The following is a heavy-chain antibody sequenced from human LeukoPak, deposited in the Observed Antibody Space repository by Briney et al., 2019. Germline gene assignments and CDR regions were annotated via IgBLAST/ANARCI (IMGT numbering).Heavy chain of an antibody. J-gene: IGHJ4*02. D-gene: IGHD3-16*01. V-gene: IGHV3-53*01. CDR1: GFTVSSNY. CDR3: ARDVGDEGNY. CDR2: IHSGGST. Sequence: GGSLRLSRTASGFTVSSNYMSWVRQAPGKGLEWVSIIHSGGSTYYADSVKGRFTISRDNSKNTLYLQMSSLRTAGTAVYYCARDVGDEGNYWGQGTLVTVSS.